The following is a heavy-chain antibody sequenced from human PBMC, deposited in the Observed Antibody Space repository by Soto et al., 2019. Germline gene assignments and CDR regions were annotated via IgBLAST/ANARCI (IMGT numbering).Heavy chain of an antibody. Sequence: GGSLRLSCAASGFTFSNAWMSWVRQAPGKGLEWVGRIKSKTDGGTTDYAAPVKGRFTISRDDSKNTLYLQMNSLKTEDTAVYYCAADYCSGGGCCVDYWGQGTLVTVSS. CDR2: IKSKTDGGTT. CDR3: AADYCSGGGCCVDY. J-gene: IGHJ4*02. CDR1: GFTFSNAW. V-gene: IGHV3-15*01. D-gene: IGHD2-15*01.